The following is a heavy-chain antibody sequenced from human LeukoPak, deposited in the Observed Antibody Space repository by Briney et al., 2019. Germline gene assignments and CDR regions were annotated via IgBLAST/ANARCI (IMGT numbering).Heavy chain of an antibody. D-gene: IGHD2-15*01. CDR3: AARPGEVAVPYDY. J-gene: IGHJ4*02. Sequence: PGGSLRLSCAASGFTFSTYAMTWVRQAPGKGLEWVSLISRGDDVTYYADSVKSRFTISRDSSKNTLYLQMHSLRAEDTAVYYCAARPGEVAVPYDYWGQGTLVTVSS. CDR2: ISRGDDVT. V-gene: IGHV3-23*01. CDR1: GFTFSTYA.